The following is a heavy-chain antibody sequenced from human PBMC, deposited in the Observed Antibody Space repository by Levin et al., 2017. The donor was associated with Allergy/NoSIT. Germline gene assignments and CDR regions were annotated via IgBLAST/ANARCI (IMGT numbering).Heavy chain of an antibody. V-gene: IGHV3-49*03. D-gene: IGHD1-1*01. CDR3: TRDREVPPPNCTFDY. Sequence: GESLKISCTASGFTFGDYAMSWFRQAPGKGLEWVGFIRSKAYGGTTEYAASVKGRFTISRDDSKSIAYLQMNSLKTEDTAVYYCTRDREVPPPNCTFDYWGQGTLVTVSS. CDR1: GFTFGDYA. CDR2: IRSKAYGGTT. J-gene: IGHJ4*02.